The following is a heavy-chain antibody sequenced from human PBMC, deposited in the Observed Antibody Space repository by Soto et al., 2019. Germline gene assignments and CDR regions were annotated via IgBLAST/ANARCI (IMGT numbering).Heavy chain of an antibody. V-gene: IGHV3-33*01. CDR1: GFTFSSYG. CDR3: AREQPPHYDILTGYYYYYYYMDV. J-gene: IGHJ6*03. CDR2: IWYDGSNK. D-gene: IGHD3-9*01. Sequence: GGSLRLSCAASGFTFSSYGMHWVRQAPGKGLEWVAVIWYDGSNKYYADSVKGRFTISRDNSKNTLYLQMNSLRAEDKAVYYCAREQPPHYDILTGYYYYYYYMDVWGKGTTVTVSS.